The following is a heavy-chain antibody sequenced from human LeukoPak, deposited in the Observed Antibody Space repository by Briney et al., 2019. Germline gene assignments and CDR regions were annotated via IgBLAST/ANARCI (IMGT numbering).Heavy chain of an antibody. D-gene: IGHD4-17*01. V-gene: IGHV3-48*02. Sequence: PGGSLRLSCAASGFTFSSYDMNWVRQAPGKGLEWVSYIYTISSTKYYADSVKGRFTISRDNAKNSLSLQMNSLRDEDTAVYYCARGKIGYYYGDYDGYWGQGTLVTVSS. CDR1: GFTFSSYD. CDR2: IYTISSTK. CDR3: ARGKIGYYYGDYDGY. J-gene: IGHJ4*02.